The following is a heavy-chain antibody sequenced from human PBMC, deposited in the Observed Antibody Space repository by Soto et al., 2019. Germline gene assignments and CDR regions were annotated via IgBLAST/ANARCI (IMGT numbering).Heavy chain of an antibody. Sequence: GGSLRLSCAASGVTFSSYSMNWVRQAPGKGLEWVSSISSSSSYIYYADSVKGRFTISRDNAKNSLYLQMNSLRAEDTAVYYCQSSGWYQGQFNYYYGMDVWGQGTTVTVSS. CDR3: QSSGWYQGQFNYYYGMDV. CDR2: ISSSSSYI. V-gene: IGHV3-21*01. D-gene: IGHD6-19*01. J-gene: IGHJ6*02. CDR1: GVTFSSYS.